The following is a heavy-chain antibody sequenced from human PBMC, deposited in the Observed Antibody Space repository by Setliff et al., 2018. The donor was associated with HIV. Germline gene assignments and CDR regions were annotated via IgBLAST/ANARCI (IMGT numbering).Heavy chain of an antibody. Sequence: SETLSLTCSVSGGSVGSGSYYWSWIRQSPGKGLEWLGYIYYSGSTTCNPSLGSRVTISIDTSKNQFSLNLRSVTAADTAVYYCARDPPGYGDSKDYWGQGKLVTVSS. CDR2: IYYSGST. V-gene: IGHV4-61*01. CDR3: ARDPPGYGDSKDY. CDR1: GGSVGSGSYY. J-gene: IGHJ4*02. D-gene: IGHD4-17*01.